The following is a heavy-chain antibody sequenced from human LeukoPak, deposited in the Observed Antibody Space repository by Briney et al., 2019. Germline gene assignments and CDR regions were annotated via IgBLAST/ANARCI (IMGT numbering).Heavy chain of an antibody. J-gene: IGHJ4*02. CDR1: GFTFSTSG. CDR2: ISPTGGAI. V-gene: IGHV3-21*01. Sequence: GGSLRLSCAASGFTFSTSGRNWVRQAPGRGLEWVSSISPTGGAIFYADSVRGRFTISRDSAKSSLFLQMNSLRPDDTAIYFCARQEARNYYYEGLDYWGQGNLVTVSS. D-gene: IGHD3-22*01. CDR3: ARQEARNYYYEGLDY.